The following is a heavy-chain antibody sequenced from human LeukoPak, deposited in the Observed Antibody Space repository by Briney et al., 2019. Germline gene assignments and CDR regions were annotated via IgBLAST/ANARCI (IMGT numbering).Heavy chain of an antibody. CDR1: GFTFDDYG. Sequence: GGSLRLSCAASGFTFDDYGMSWVRQAPGKGLEWVSGINWNGGSTGYADSVKGRFTISRDNAKNSLYLQMNSLRAEDTALYYCARGLFASGSYYNFFDYWAQGTLVTVSS. J-gene: IGHJ4*02. CDR2: INWNGGST. D-gene: IGHD3-10*01. V-gene: IGHV3-20*04. CDR3: ARGLFASGSYYNFFDY.